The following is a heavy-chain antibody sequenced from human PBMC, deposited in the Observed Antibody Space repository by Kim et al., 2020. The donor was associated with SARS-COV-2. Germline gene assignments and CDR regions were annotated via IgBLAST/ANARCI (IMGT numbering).Heavy chain of an antibody. J-gene: IGHJ6*02. D-gene: IGHD5-12*01. Sequence: GGSLRLSCAASGFTFSSYGMHWVRQAPGKGLEWVAVISYDGSNKYYADSVKGRFTISRDNSKNTLYLQMNSLRAEDTAVYYCAKDVEMATIFRRHPDGMDVWGQGTTVTVSS. CDR3: AKDVEMATIFRRHPDGMDV. CDR1: GFTFSSYG. CDR2: ISYDGSNK. V-gene: IGHV3-30*18.